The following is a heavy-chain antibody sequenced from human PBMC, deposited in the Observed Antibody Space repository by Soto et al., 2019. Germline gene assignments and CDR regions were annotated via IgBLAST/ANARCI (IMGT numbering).Heavy chain of an antibody. CDR3: AKADSNYAGRFSYYYMDV. CDR2: ISGYNGNT. V-gene: IGHV1-18*03. CDR1: GYTFRSYG. D-gene: IGHD4-4*01. Sequence: QVQLVQSGTEVKKPGASVKLSCKASGYTFRSYGISWVRQAPGQGPEWMGWISGYNGNTHYPQKFQGKVTMSTDTSTSTAYMELRSLRSDDMAVYYCAKADSNYAGRFSYYYMDVWGNGTLVTVSS. J-gene: IGHJ6*03.